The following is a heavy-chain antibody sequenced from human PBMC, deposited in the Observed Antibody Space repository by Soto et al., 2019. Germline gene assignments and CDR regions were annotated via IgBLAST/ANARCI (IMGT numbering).Heavy chain of an antibody. D-gene: IGHD4-17*01. CDR3: ARDPEHGDYWGYFFDS. CDR1: GYTFAAYY. CDR2: INPTSGGT. V-gene: IGHV1-2*02. J-gene: IGHJ4*02. Sequence: QVQLVQSGAEVKKPGASVKVSCKTSGYTFAAYYIHWIRQAPGQGLEWMGWINPTSGGTVYAQNFQDRVNKTRDTSISTAYMELRRLNPDDNAVYYWARDPEHGDYWGYFFDSWGQGTPVTVSS.